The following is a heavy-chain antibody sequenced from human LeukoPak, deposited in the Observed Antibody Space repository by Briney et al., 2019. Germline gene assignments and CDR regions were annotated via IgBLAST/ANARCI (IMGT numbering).Heavy chain of an antibody. J-gene: IGHJ4*02. CDR3: AREHSSSWDQFDY. CDR1: GYSFVGYG. V-gene: IGHV1-18*01. D-gene: IGHD6-13*01. Sequence: ASVKVSCKASGYSFVGYGITWVRQARGQGLEWMGWFNPENGNTNYAQKVQGRVTMTADTSTSTSYMELRSLRSDDTAVYYCAREHSSSWDQFDYWGQGILVTVSS. CDR2: FNPENGNT.